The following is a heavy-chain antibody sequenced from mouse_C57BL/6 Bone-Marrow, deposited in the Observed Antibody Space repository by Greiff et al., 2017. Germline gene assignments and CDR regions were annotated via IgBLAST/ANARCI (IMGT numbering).Heavy chain of an antibody. CDR3: ARSYYYGSYWFAY. V-gene: IGHV1-54*01. D-gene: IGHD1-1*01. J-gene: IGHJ3*01. Sequence: QVQLQQSGAELVRPGTSVKVSCKASGYAFTNYLIEWVKQRPGQGLEWIGVINPGSGGTNYNEKFKGKATLTADKSSSTAYMQLSSLTSEDSAVYFCARSYYYGSYWFAYWGQGTLVTVSA. CDR2: INPGSGGT. CDR1: GYAFTNYL.